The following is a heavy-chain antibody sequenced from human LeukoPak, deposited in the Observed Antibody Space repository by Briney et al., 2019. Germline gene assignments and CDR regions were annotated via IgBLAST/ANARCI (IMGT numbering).Heavy chain of an antibody. CDR1: GFTFIDYD. CDR2: IGIRGDT. V-gene: IGHV3-13*01. Sequence: GGSLRLSCAASGFTFIDYDMHWVRQVLGKGLEWVSAIGIRGDTHYSGSVKGRFTISRENTESSLYLQMNSLRAEDTAVYYCARGGIQVSGIDEFDYWGQGTLVTVSS. CDR3: ARGGIQVSGIDEFDY. J-gene: IGHJ4*02. D-gene: IGHD6-19*01.